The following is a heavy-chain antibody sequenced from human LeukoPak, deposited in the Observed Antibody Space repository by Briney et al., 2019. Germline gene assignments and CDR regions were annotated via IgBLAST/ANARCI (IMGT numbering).Heavy chain of an antibody. D-gene: IGHD4-23*01. Sequence: GGSLRLSCAASGFTFSSYGMHWVRQAPGKGLEWVAFIRYDGSNKYYADSVKGRFTISRDNSKNTLYLQMNSLRAEDTAVYYCAKDPTVAGYYFDYWGQRTLVTVSS. CDR1: GFTFSSYG. CDR3: AKDPTVAGYYFDY. V-gene: IGHV3-30*02. J-gene: IGHJ4*02. CDR2: IRYDGSNK.